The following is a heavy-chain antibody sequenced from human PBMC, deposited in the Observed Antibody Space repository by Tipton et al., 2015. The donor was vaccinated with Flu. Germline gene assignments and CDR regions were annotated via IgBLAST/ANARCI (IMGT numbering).Heavy chain of an antibody. D-gene: IGHD3-10*01. CDR3: ARGYYYGSGRAYGMDV. CDR1: GYTFTGYY. CDR2: INPNSGGT. V-gene: IGHV1-2*06. Sequence: QSGAEVKKPGASVKVSCKASGYTFTGYYMHWVRQAPGQGLEWMGRINPNSGGTNYAQKFQGRVTMTRDTSISTAYMELSRLRSDDTAVYYCARGYYYGSGRAYGMDVWGQGTTVTVSS. J-gene: IGHJ6*02.